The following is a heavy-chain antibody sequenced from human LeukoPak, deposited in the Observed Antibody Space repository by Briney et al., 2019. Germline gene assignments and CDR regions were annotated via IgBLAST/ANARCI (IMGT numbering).Heavy chain of an antibody. CDR2: IYYSGST. CDR1: GGSISSGGYY. V-gene: IGHV4-31*03. J-gene: IGHJ4*02. Sequence: SETLSLTCTVSGGSISSGGYYWSWIRQHPGKGLEWIGYIYYSGSTYYNPSLKSRVTISVDTSKNQFSLKLSSVTAADTAVYYCAIAERRSPIDYWGQGTLVTVSS. D-gene: IGHD1-1*01. CDR3: AIAERRSPIDY.